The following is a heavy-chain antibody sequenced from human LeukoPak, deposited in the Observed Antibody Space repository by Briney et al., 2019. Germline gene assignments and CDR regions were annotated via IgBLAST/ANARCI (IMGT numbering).Heavy chain of an antibody. V-gene: IGHV4-61*02. CDR1: GDSISSGDCY. D-gene: IGHD3-22*01. Sequence: SETLSLTCTVSGDSISSGDCYWRWIRQPAGKGLEWIGRISSSGSTNYNPSLRSRVTISVDTSKNQFSLKLSSVTAADTAVYFCARGPYSYDSSGAFDIWGQGTMVTVSS. CDR3: ARGPYSYDSSGAFDI. CDR2: ISSSGST. J-gene: IGHJ3*02.